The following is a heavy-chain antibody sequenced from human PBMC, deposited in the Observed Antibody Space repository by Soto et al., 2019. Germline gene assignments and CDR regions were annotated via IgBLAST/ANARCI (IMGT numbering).Heavy chain of an antibody. CDR3: ARVGVVVAAIDY. D-gene: IGHD2-15*01. V-gene: IGHV3-33*01. Sequence: PGGSLRLSCAASGFTFSSYGMHWVRQAPGKGLEWVAVIWYDGSNKYYADSVKGRFTISRDNSKNTLYLQMNSLRAEDTAVYYCARVGVVVAAIDYWGQGTLVTVSS. CDR2: IWYDGSNK. CDR1: GFTFSSYG. J-gene: IGHJ4*02.